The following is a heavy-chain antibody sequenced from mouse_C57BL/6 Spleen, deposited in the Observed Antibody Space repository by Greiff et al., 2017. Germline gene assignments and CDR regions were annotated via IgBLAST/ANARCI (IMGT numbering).Heavy chain of an antibody. CDR1: GYTFTSYW. CDR2: IDPNSGGT. J-gene: IGHJ1*03. V-gene: IGHV1-72*01. D-gene: IGHD1-1*01. Sequence: QVQLQQPGAELVKPGASVKLSCKASGYTFTSYWMHWVKQRPGRGLEWIGRIDPNSGGTKYNEKFKSKATLTVDKPSSTAYMQLSSLTSDDSAVYYCALITTVALPFDVWGTGTTVTVSS. CDR3: ALITTVALPFDV.